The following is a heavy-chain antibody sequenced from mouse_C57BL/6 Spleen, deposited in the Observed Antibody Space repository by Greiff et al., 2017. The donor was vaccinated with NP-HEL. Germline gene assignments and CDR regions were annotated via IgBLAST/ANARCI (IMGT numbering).Heavy chain of an antibody. CDR1: GFTFSSYT. CDR2: ISGGGGNT. D-gene: IGHD1-1*01. Sequence: EVQVVESGGGLVKPGGSLKLSCAASGFTFSSYTMSWVRQTPEKRLEWVATISGGGGNTYYPDSVKGRFTISRDNAKNTLYLQMSSLRSEDTALYYCARDYGSRTFAYWGQGTLVTVSA. V-gene: IGHV5-9*01. J-gene: IGHJ3*01. CDR3: ARDYGSRTFAY.